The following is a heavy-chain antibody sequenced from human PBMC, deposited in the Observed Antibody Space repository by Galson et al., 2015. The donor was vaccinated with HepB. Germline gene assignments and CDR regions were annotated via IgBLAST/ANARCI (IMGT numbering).Heavy chain of an antibody. D-gene: IGHD3-10*01. J-gene: IGHJ3*02. CDR3: TRAYGSGSYFSNAFDI. Sequence: SLRLSCAASGFTFGDYAMSWFRQAPGKGLEWVGFIRSKAYGGTTEYAASVKGRFTISRDDSKSIAYLQMNSLKTEDTAVYYCTRAYGSGSYFSNAFDIWGQGTMVTVSS. V-gene: IGHV3-49*03. CDR2: IRSKAYGGTT. CDR1: GFTFGDYA.